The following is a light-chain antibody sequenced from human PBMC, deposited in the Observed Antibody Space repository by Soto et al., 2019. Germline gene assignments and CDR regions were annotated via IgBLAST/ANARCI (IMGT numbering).Light chain of an antibody. J-gene: IGKJ2*01. CDR2: GIS. CDR1: QSVTNDF. V-gene: IGKV3-20*01. CDR3: QQYVTLPHT. Sequence: ENVLTQSPGTLSLSPGERATLSCRASQSVTNDFFAWYQQRPGQAPRLLIYGISNRATGIPDRFSGSGSVTDFTLTISRLEPEDFVVYYCQQYVTLPHTFGQGTKLEVK.